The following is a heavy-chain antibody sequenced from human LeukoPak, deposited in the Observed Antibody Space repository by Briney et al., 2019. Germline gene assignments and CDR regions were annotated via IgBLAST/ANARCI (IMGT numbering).Heavy chain of an antibody. Sequence: PSETLSLTCTVSGGSISSYYWNWIRQPPGKGLEWIGYIYYSGSTNYNPSLKSRVTISVDTSKNQFSLRLSSVTAADTAVYYCARRRDGYNLPNYYYYYYMDVWGKGTTVTISS. CDR2: IYYSGST. CDR1: GGSISSYY. CDR3: ARRRDGYNLPNYYYYYYMDV. D-gene: IGHD5-24*01. V-gene: IGHV4-59*12. J-gene: IGHJ6*03.